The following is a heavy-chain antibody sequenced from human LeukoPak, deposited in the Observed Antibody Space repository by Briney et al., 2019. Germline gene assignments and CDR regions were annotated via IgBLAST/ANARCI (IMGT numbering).Heavy chain of an antibody. Sequence: PGGSLRLSCAASGFTFSSYAMSWVRHAPGKGLELVSAISGSGGSTYYADSVKGRFTISRDNSKNTLYLQMNSLRAEDTAVYYCAKDIAARRFLFMIFDYWGQGTLVTVSS. V-gene: IGHV3-23*01. CDR2: ISGSGGST. CDR1: GFTFSSYA. J-gene: IGHJ4*02. CDR3: AKDIAARRFLFMIFDY. D-gene: IGHD6-6*01.